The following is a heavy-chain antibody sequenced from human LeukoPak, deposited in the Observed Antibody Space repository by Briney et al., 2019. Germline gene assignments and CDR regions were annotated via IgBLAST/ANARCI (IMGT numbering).Heavy chain of an antibody. D-gene: IGHD3-22*01. CDR3: AKDWGYYDSILDY. Sequence: GRSLRLSCAASGFTFHDYAMHWVRQAPGKGLEWVSGISWNSGIIVYADSVKGRFTISRDNAKNSLYLQMNSLRAEDTALYYCAKDWGYYDSILDYWGQGTLVTVSS. J-gene: IGHJ4*02. CDR2: ISWNSGII. CDR1: GFTFHDYA. V-gene: IGHV3-9*01.